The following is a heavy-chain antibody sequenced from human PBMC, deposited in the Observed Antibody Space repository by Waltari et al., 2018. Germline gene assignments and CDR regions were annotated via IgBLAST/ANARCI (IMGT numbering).Heavy chain of an antibody. CDR1: GYSISSGYY. J-gene: IGHJ3*02. CDR2: IYHSGST. Sequence: QVQLQESGPGLVKPSETLSLTCAVSGYSISSGYYWGWIRQPPGKGLEWIGSIYHSGSTYYNPSLKSRVTMTEDTSTDTAYMELSSLRSEDTAVYYCATGKRWLQLGAFDIWGQGTMVTVSS. CDR3: ATGKRWLQLGAFDI. V-gene: IGHV4-38-2*01. D-gene: IGHD5-12*01.